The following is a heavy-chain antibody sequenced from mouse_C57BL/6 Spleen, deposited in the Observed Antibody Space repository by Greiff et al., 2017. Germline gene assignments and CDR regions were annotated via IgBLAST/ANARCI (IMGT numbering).Heavy chain of an antibody. J-gene: IGHJ4*01. CDR2: IDPETGGT. CDR1: GYTFTDYE. Sequence: QVQLKESGAELVRPGASVTLSCKASGYTFTDYEMHWVKQTPVHGLEWIGAIDPETGGTAYNQKFKGKAILTADKSSSTAYMELRILTSEDSAVYYCTGFAMDYWGQGTSVTVSS. V-gene: IGHV1-15*01. CDR3: TGFAMDY.